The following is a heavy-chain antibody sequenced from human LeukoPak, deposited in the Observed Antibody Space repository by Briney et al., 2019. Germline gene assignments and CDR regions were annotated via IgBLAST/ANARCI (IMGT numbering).Heavy chain of an antibody. CDR1: GFTFSSYA. V-gene: IGHV3-30-3*01. CDR2: ISYDGSNK. CDR3: ARDMKWLSKESYYFDY. D-gene: IGHD3-22*01. Sequence: GGSLRLSCAAPGFTFSSYAMHWVRQAPGKGLEWVAVISYDGSNKYYADSVKGRFTISRDNSKNTLYLQMNSLRAEDTAVYYCARDMKWLSKESYYFDYWGQGTLVTVSS. J-gene: IGHJ4*02.